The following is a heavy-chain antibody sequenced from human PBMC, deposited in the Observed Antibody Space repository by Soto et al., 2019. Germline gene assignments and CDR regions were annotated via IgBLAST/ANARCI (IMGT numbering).Heavy chain of an antibody. J-gene: IGHJ3*02. CDR2: IIPIFGTA. CDR1: GGTFSSYA. CDR3: AEGEPRGGGNGFDI. D-gene: IGHD3-10*01. V-gene: IGHV1-69*13. Sequence: SVKVSCKASGGTFSSYAISWVRQAPGQGLEWMGGIIPIFGTANYAQKFQGRVTITADESTSTAYMELSSLRSEDTAVYYCAEGEPRGGGNGFDIRGQGSTVTFS.